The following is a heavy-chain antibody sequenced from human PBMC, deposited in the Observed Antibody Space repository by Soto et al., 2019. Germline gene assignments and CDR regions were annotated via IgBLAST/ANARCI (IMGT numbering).Heavy chain of an antibody. CDR2: ITSSNTYI. CDR3: VRDLLEGYGHARQPDY. V-gene: IGHV3-21*06. Sequence: WWSLRLSCLASVFTFRAYSMSWVRQAPGQGLEWVASITSSNTYIYYTRSVEGRFTISRDDAKNSLHLQMNTLRAEDTAVYYRVRDLLEGYGHARQPDYWGQGTLVTVSS. CDR1: VFTFRAYS. J-gene: IGHJ4*02. D-gene: IGHD2-15*01.